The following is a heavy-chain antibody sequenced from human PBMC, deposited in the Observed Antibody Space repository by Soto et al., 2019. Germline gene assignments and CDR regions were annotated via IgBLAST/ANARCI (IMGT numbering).Heavy chain of an antibody. CDR3: ARSLGTMVRVTIMTPFYFDY. Sequence: QVQLQESGPGLVKPSQTLSLTCAVSGASISTGGHYWSWIRQHPGKGLEWIGYIYYSEYTYYNPSLKSGFPLSIDTSKNPFSLKLSSLTAADTAVYYCARSLGTMVRVTIMTPFYFDYWGQGTLVTVSS. D-gene: IGHD3-10*01. CDR1: GASISTGGHY. J-gene: IGHJ4*02. V-gene: IGHV4-31*11. CDR2: IYYSEYT.